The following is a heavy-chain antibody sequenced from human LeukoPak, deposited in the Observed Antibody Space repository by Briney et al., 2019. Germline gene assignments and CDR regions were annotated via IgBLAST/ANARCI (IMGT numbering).Heavy chain of an antibody. CDR3: ARVPEGEMATIGAGAFDI. D-gene: IGHD5-24*01. V-gene: IGHV3-66*01. J-gene: IGHJ3*02. CDR1: GFTVSSNY. Sequence: GGSLRLSCAASGFTVSSNYMSWVRQAPGKGLEWVSVIYSGGSTYYADSVKGRFTISRDNSKNTLYLQMNSLRAEDTAVYYCARVPEGEMATIGAGAFDIWGQGTMVTVSS. CDR2: IYSGGST.